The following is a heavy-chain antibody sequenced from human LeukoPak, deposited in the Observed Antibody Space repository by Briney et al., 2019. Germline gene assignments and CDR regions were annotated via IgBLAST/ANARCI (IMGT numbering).Heavy chain of an antibody. CDR1: GASIRSYF. V-gene: IGHV4-59*08. D-gene: IGHD3-16*01. J-gene: IGHJ5*02. CDR3: ASHGVNNWFDP. Sequence: PSETLSLTCTVSGASIRSYFWSWIRQPPGKGLEWIGHIHYTGSTDQNPSLKSRVTMSVDTSKNQLSLRLNSVTAADTSVYYCASHGVNNWFDPWGQGTLVTVSS. CDR2: IHYTGST.